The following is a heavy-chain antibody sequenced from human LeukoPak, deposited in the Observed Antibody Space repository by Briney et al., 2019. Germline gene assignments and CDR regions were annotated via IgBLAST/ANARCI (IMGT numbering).Heavy chain of an antibody. CDR3: ARAMTAANMDV. CDR2: ISYDGSNK. V-gene: IGHV3-30*03. J-gene: IGHJ6*03. Sequence: PGGTLRLSCAASGFTFSSYGMSWVRQAPGKGLEWVAVISYDGSNKYYADSVKGRFTISRDNSKNTLYLQMNSLRAEDTAVYYCARAMTAANMDVWGKGTTVTVSS. D-gene: IGHD2-21*02. CDR1: GFTFSSYG.